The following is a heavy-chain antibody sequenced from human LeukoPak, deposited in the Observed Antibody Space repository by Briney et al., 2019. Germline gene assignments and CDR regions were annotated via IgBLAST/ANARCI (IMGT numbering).Heavy chain of an antibody. V-gene: IGHV3-21*01. CDR2: ITSSSSYI. Sequence: GGSLRLSCAASGFTFSSYSMHWVRQAPGKGLEWLSSITSSSSYIYYADSVKGRFTISRDNAKTSLYLQMNSLRAEDTAVYYCARDGGTGPFYYGMDVWGQGTTVTVSS. CDR1: GFTFSSYS. J-gene: IGHJ6*02. CDR3: ARDGGTGPFYYGMDV. D-gene: IGHD3-16*01.